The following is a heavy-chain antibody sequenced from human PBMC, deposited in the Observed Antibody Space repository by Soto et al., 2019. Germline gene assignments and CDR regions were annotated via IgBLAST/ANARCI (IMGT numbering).Heavy chain of an antibody. CDR3: ARVLAAAMNNYFYAMDV. V-gene: IGHV3-21*01. D-gene: IGHD2-2*01. Sequence: EVQLVESGGGLVKPGGSLRLSCAASGFSFSSYNMNWVRQTPGKGLGWVASIRTTSSYIHYADSVKGRFTISRYNAKNSLYLQMDSLRAEDTAVYYCARVLAAAMNNYFYAMDVWGQGTTVTVSS. J-gene: IGHJ6*02. CDR2: IRTTSSYI. CDR1: GFSFSSYN.